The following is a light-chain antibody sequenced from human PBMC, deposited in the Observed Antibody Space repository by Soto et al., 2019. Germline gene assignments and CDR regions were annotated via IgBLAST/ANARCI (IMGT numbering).Light chain of an antibody. CDR2: AAS. Sequence: DIQMTQSPSSLSASVGDRVTITCRASQGIRNYLAWFQQKPGKAPKSLIYAASNLQSGVPSNFSGSGYRTDFTLTISRRQPEDFATYYCQQYDTYPLTFGGGTKVEIK. CDR3: QQYDTYPLT. CDR1: QGIRNY. J-gene: IGKJ4*01. V-gene: IGKV1-16*02.